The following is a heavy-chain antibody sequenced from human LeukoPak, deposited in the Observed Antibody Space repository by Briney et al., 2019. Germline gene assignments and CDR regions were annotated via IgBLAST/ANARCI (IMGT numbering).Heavy chain of an antibody. D-gene: IGHD3-10*01. CDR3: AISTVRTFDY. V-gene: IGHV3-30*02. J-gene: IGHJ4*02. CDR2: IRYDGSNK. Sequence: GGSLRLSCAASGFTFSSYGMHWVRQAPGKGLEWVAFIRYDGSNKYYADSVKGRFTISRDNSKNTLYLQMNSLRAEDAAVYYCAISTVRTFDYWGQGTLVTVSS. CDR1: GFTFSSYG.